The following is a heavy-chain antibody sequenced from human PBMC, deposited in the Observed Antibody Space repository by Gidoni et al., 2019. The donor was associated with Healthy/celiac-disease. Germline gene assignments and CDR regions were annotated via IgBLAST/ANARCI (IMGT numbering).Heavy chain of an antibody. CDR2: ISWNSGSI. D-gene: IGHD6-13*01. Sequence: DVQLVASGGGLVQPGRSLRLSCAASGFTFDDYAMHWVRQAPGKGLEWVYGISWNSGSIGYADSVKGRFTISRDNAKNSLYLQMNSLRAEDTALYYCAKSGWYPRENWFDPWGQGTLVTVSS. CDR1: GFTFDDYA. V-gene: IGHV3-9*01. J-gene: IGHJ5*02. CDR3: AKSGWYPRENWFDP.